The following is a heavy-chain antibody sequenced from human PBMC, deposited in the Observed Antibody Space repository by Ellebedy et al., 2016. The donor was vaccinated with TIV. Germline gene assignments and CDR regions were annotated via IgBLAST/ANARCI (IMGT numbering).Heavy chain of an antibody. Sequence: AASVKVSCKASGYTFTMHWVRQAPGQGLEWMGIINPSGGSTNYAQKFQGRVTMTRDTSTSTVYMELSSLRSEDTAVYYCARDDPIATAGLYGIDVWGQGTTVTVSS. D-gene: IGHD6-13*01. CDR1: GYTFT. J-gene: IGHJ6*02. CDR2: INPSGGST. V-gene: IGHV1-46*01. CDR3: ARDDPIATAGLYGIDV.